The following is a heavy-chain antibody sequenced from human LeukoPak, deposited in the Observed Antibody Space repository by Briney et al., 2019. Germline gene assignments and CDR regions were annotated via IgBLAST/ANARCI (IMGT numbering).Heavy chain of an antibody. CDR1: GYTFTGYY. CDR3: ARARRNSYGLLDY. Sequence: EASVKVSCKASGYTFTGYYMHWVRQAPGQGLEWMGWINPNSGGTNYAQKFQGRVTMTRDTSISTAYMELSRLRSDDTAVYYCARARRNSYGLLDYWGQGTLVTVSS. CDR2: INPNSGGT. V-gene: IGHV1-2*02. D-gene: IGHD5-18*01. J-gene: IGHJ4*02.